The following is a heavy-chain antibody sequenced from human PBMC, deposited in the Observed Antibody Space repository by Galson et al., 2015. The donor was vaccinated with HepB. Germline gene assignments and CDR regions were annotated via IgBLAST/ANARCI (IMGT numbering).Heavy chain of an antibody. CDR2: ISGGSGSI. CDR3: AKDTLIRPLYYYYGMDV. CDR1: GFTFSDHA. D-gene: IGHD3-16*01. J-gene: IGHJ6*02. V-gene: IGHV3-48*01. Sequence: SLRLSCATSGFTFSDHAMNWVRQAPGKGLEWVSHISGGSGSIYDADSGKGRYTITRDNAKKSLYLQMNSLRAEDTAVYYCAKDTLIRPLYYYYGMDVWGPGTPVTVSS.